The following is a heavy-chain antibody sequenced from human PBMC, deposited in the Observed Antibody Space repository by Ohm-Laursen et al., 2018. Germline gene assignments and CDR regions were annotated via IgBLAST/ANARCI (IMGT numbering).Heavy chain of an antibody. Sequence: SSLRLSCAASGFTFYDYAMHWVRQAPGKGLERVSSISWNSGTIGYADSMKGRFTISRDNAKNSLYLQMNSLRVEDTALYYCAKDIRTTVTDAFDIWGQGTMVTVSS. CDR3: AKDIRTTVTDAFDI. D-gene: IGHD4-17*01. V-gene: IGHV3-9*01. J-gene: IGHJ3*02. CDR2: ISWNSGTI. CDR1: GFTFYDYA.